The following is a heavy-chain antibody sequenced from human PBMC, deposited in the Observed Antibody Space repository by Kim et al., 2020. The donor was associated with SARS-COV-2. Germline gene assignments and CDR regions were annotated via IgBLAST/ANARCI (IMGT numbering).Heavy chain of an antibody. CDR1: GFTFSSYS. V-gene: IGHV3-48*02. Sequence: GGSLRLSCAASGFTFSSYSMNWVRQAPGKGLEWVSYISSSSSTIYYADSVKGRFTISRDNAKNSLYLQMNSLRDEDTAVYYCARVHPPHCSGGSCYGNVYYYYGMDVWGQGTTVTVSS. CDR3: ARVHPPHCSGGSCYGNVYYYYGMDV. J-gene: IGHJ6*02. D-gene: IGHD2-15*01. CDR2: ISSSSSTI.